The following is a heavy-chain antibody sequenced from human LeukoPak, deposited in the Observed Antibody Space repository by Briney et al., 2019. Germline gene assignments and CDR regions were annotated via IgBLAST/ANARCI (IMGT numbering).Heavy chain of an antibody. CDR1: GYTFTSYD. CDR3: ARRTGWFGELYHYHYMDV. CDR2: MNPNSGNT. V-gene: IGHV1-8*01. J-gene: IGHJ6*03. Sequence: GASVKVSCKASGYTFTSYDINWVRQATGQGLEWMGWMNPNSGNTGYAQKFQGRVTMTRNTSISTAYMGLSSLRSEDTAVYYCARRTGWFGELYHYHYMDVWGKGTTVTVSS. D-gene: IGHD3-10*01.